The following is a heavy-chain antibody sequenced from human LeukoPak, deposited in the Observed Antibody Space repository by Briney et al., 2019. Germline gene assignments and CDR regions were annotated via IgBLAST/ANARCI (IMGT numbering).Heavy chain of an antibody. CDR1: GFTFSSYA. Sequence: GGSLRLSCAASGFTFSSYAMSWVRQAPGKGLEWVSAISGSGGSTYYADSVKGRFTISRDNSKNTLYLQMNSLRAEDTAVYYCAKQTGIVVVPGAMYYWGQGTLVTVSS. CDR3: AKQTGIVVVPGAMYY. J-gene: IGHJ4*02. V-gene: IGHV3-23*01. D-gene: IGHD2-2*01. CDR2: ISGSGGST.